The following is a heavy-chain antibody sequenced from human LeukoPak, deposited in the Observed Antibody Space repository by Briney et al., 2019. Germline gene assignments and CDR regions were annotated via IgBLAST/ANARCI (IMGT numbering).Heavy chain of an antibody. Sequence: ASVKVSCKASGYTFTSYAMHWVRQAPGQRLEWMGWINAGNGNTKYSQEFHGRVTITRDTSASTAYMELSSLRSEDMAVYYCATGIGDYGSYYFDYWGQGTLVTVSS. V-gene: IGHV1-3*03. J-gene: IGHJ4*02. CDR2: INAGNGNT. CDR1: GYTFTSYA. CDR3: ATGIGDYGSYYFDY. D-gene: IGHD4-17*01.